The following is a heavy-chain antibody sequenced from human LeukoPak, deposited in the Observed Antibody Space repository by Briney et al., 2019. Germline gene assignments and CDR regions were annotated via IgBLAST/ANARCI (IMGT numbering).Heavy chain of an antibody. CDR1: GGSISSYH. D-gene: IGHD3-22*01. J-gene: IGHJ6*02. Sequence: NPSETLSLTCTVSGGSISSYHWTWIRQPPGKGLQWIGYIYNSGRTNYNPSLKSRVTISVDTSKNQFSLKLSSVTAADTAVYYCARDSEVRSSGYSGMDVWGQGTTVTVSS. V-gene: IGHV4-59*01. CDR3: ARDSEVRSSGYSGMDV. CDR2: IYNSGRT.